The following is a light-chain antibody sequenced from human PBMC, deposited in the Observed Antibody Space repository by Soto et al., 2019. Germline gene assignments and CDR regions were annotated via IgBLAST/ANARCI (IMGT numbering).Light chain of an antibody. CDR1: SSNIGAGYD. Sequence: QSVLTQPPSVSGTPGQRVTISCTGSSSNIGAGYDVHWYQQLPGTAPKLFIYGNSNRPSGVPDRFSGSKSGTSASLAITGLQAEDEADYYCQSYDSSLSGSRVFGTGTKVT. V-gene: IGLV1-40*01. CDR2: GNS. J-gene: IGLJ1*01. CDR3: QSYDSSLSGSRV.